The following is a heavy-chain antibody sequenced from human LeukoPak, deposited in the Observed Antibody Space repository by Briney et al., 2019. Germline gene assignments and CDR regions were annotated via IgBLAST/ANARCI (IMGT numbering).Heavy chain of an antibody. J-gene: IGHJ4*02. CDR1: GYTFTSYG. V-gene: IGHV1-18*01. D-gene: IGHD1-26*01. CDR2: ISAYNGNT. CDR3: ARVVIVGATRTHFDY. Sequence: ASVKVSCKASGYTFTSYGISWVRQAPGQGLEWMGWISAYNGNTNYAQKLQGRVTMTTDTSTSTAYMELRSLRSDDTAVYYCARVVIVGATRTHFDYWGQGTLVTVSS.